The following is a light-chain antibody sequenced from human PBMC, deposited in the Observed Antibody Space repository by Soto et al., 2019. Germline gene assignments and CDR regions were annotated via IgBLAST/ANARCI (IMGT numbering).Light chain of an antibody. CDR3: QSFDSILSARV. CDR1: SSNIGAGYD. J-gene: IGLJ3*02. V-gene: IGLV1-40*01. CDR2: GNS. Sequence: QSVLTQAPSVSGAPGQRVTISCTGSSSNIGAGYDVHWYQQLPGTAPKLLIYGNSNRPSGVPDRFSGSKSGTSASLAITGLHAEDEADYYCQSFDSILSARVFGGGTKLTVL.